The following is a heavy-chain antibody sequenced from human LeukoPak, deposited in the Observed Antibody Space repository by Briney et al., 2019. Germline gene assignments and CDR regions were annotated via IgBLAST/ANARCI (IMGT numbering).Heavy chain of an antibody. CDR3: ARAPKYNYDILTGYYRF. D-gene: IGHD3-9*01. CDR1: GYTFTGYY. V-gene: IGHV1-2*02. Sequence: ASVKVSCKASGYTFTGYYMHWVRQAPGQGLEWMGWINPNSGGTNYAQKFQGRVTMTRDTSISTAYMELCRLRSDDTAVYYCARAPKYNYDILTGYYRFWGQGTLVTVSS. CDR2: INPNSGGT. J-gene: IGHJ4*02.